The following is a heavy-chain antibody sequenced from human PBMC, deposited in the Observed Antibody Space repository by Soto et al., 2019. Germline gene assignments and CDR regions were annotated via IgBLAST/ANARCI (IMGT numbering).Heavy chain of an antibody. CDR2: ISAYNGNT. Sequence: ASVKVSCKASGYTFTSYGISWVRQAPGQVLEWMGWISAYNGNTNYAQKLQGRVTMTTDTSTSIAYMELRSLRSDDTAVYYCARGNDILTGYRYYYYGMDVWGQGTTVTVSS. D-gene: IGHD3-9*01. V-gene: IGHV1-18*01. CDR1: GYTFTSYG. J-gene: IGHJ6*02. CDR3: ARGNDILTGYRYYYYGMDV.